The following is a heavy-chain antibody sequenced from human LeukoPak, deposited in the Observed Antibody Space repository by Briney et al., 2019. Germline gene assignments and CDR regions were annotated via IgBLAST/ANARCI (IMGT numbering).Heavy chain of an antibody. CDR2: FDPEDGET. V-gene: IGHV1-24*01. CDR1: GYTLTELS. J-gene: IGHJ6*03. Sequence: GASVKVSCKVSGYTLTELSMHWVRQAPGKGLEWMGGFDPEDGETIYAQKFQGRVTMTEDTSTDTAYMELRSLRSDDTAVYYCARFRYGIAVAGKLDYYYYMDVWGKGTTVTISS. D-gene: IGHD6-19*01. CDR3: ARFRYGIAVAGKLDYYYYMDV.